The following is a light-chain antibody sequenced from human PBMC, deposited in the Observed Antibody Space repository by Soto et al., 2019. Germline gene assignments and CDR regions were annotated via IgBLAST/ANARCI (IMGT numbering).Light chain of an antibody. CDR1: LGISNY. V-gene: IGKV1-27*01. CDR3: QKYNSAPLT. J-gene: IGKJ4*01. Sequence: DIQMTQSPASLAASVGDRVTITCRASLGISNYLAWYQQKPGKVPKLLIYAASTLQSGVPSRFSGSGSGTDFTLTISSLQPEDVATYYCQKYNSAPLTFGGGTKVDIK. CDR2: AAS.